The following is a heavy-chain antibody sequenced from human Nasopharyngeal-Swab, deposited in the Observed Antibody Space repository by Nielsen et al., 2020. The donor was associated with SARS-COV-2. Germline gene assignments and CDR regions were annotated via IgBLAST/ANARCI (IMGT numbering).Heavy chain of an antibody. D-gene: IGHD3-3*01. CDR3: ARLTADVLRFFRPYYFDY. J-gene: IGHJ4*02. V-gene: IGHV4-39*01. CDR2: IYYSGST. CDR1: GGSISSSSYY. Sequence: SETLSLTCTVSGGSISSSSYYWGWIRQPPGKGLEWIGSIYYSGSTYYNPSLKSRVTISVDTSKNQFPLKLSSVTAADTAVYYCARLTADVLRFFRPYYFDYWGQGTLVTVSS.